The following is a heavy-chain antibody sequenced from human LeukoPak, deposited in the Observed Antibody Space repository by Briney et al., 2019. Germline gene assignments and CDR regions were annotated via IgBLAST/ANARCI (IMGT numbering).Heavy chain of an antibody. CDR2: IGTAGDT. CDR3: ARDVGIAAAGSYYYYGMDV. CDR1: GFTFSSYD. D-gene: IGHD6-13*01. Sequence: PGGSLRLSCAASGFTFSSYDMRWVRQATGKGLEWVSAIGTAGDTYYPGSVKGRFTISRENAKNSLYLQMNSLRAEDTAVYYCARDVGIAAAGSYYYYGMDVWGQGTTVTVSS. V-gene: IGHV3-13*01. J-gene: IGHJ6*02.